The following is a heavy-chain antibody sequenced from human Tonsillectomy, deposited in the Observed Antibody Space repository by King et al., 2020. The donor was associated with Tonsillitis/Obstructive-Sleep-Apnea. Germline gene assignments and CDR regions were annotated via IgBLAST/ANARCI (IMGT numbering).Heavy chain of an antibody. CDR1: GFTFSNAW. D-gene: IGHD2-2*01. CDR3: TPGSPYQSLGAMDV. J-gene: IGHJ6*02. V-gene: IGHV3-15*07. Sequence: VQLVESGGGLVKPGGSLRVSCAASGFTFSNAWMNWVRQAPGKGLEWVGRTKSKTDGGTTDYAAPVKGRFTISRDDSKNTLYMQMKSLKTEDPAVYYCTPGSPYQSLGAMDVWGQGTTVTVSS. CDR2: TKSKTDGGTT.